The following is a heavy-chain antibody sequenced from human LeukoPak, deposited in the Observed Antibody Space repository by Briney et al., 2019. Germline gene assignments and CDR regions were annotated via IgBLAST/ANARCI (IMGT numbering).Heavy chain of an antibody. CDR3: ARDCSSSSCYLDY. CDR2: INHSGNT. V-gene: IGHV4-34*01. Sequence: SETLSLTCAVYGGSFSGYYWSWVRQPPGKGLEWIGEINHSGNTNYNASLKSRVTISVDTSKNQFSLKLSSVTAADTAVYYCARDCSSSSCYLDYWSQGTLVTVSS. CDR1: GGSFSGYY. J-gene: IGHJ4*02. D-gene: IGHD2-2*01.